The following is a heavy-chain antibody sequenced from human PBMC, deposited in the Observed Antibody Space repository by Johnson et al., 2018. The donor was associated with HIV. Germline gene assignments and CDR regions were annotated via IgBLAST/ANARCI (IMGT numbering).Heavy chain of an antibody. CDR2: ISYDGSNK. V-gene: IGHV3-30*04. D-gene: IGHD2-8*01. Sequence: VQLVESGGGVVPPGRSLRLSCAASGFTFSSYAMHWVRQAPGTGLEWVAVISYDGSNKYYAASVKGRFTISSDNSKNTLYLQMNSLRAEDTAVYYCARAGVGCSTASHDAFDIWGQGTMVTVSS. J-gene: IGHJ3*02. CDR3: ARAGVGCSTASHDAFDI. CDR1: GFTFSSYA.